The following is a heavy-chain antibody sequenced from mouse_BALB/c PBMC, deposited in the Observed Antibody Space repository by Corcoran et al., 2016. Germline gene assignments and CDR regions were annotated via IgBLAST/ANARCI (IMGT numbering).Heavy chain of an antibody. V-gene: IGHV1-77*01. CDR1: GYTFTDYY. J-gene: IGHJ2*01. CDR2: IYPGSGNT. CDR3: ARLYYFDY. Sequence: QVQLQQSGAELARPGASVKLSCKASGYTFTDYYINWVKQRTGQGLEWIGEIYPGSGNTYYNEKFKGKATLTADKSSSTAYMQLSSLTSEDSAVYFCARLYYFDYWGQGTTLTVSS.